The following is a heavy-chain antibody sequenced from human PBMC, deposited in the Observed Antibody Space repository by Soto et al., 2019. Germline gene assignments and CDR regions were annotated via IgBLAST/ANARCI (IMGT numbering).Heavy chain of an antibody. V-gene: IGHV1-46*01. D-gene: IGHD2-21*02. J-gene: IGHJ4*02. CDR2: VIPSNGET. Sequence: ASVKVSCKSSGYTFTAYNIHWVRQAPGQGLEWMGIVIPSNGETKYPQKFRDRVTMTRDTSTSTVYMELNSLRSEDTAVHFCAREMSGGDWNYWGQGTLVTVSS. CDR3: AREMSGGDWNY. CDR1: GYTFTAYN.